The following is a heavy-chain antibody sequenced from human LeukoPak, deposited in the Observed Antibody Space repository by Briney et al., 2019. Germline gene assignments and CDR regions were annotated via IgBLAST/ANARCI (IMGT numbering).Heavy chain of an antibody. V-gene: IGHV5-51*01. CDR3: ARQANHCSGNSCSALYFDS. J-gene: IGHJ4*02. D-gene: IGHD2-15*01. CDR2: IYPGDSDT. CDR1: GYTFINYW. Sequence: GESLKISCKASGYTFINYWIAWVRQMPEKGLELMGLIYPGDSDTRYSPSFQGHVTISADKSINTAYLQWNSLEASDTATYYCARQANHCSGNSCSALYFDSWGQGTLATVSS.